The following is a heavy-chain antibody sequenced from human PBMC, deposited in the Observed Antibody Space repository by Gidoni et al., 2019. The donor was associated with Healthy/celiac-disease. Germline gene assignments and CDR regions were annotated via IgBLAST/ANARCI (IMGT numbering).Heavy chain of an antibody. CDR1: GGSISSGGYY. CDR3: ARDVYGGNSGVGGYYYYYGMDV. V-gene: IGHV4-31*03. D-gene: IGHD4-17*01. Sequence: QVQLQESGPGLVKPSQTLSLTCTVSGGSISSGGYYWSWIRPHPGKGLEWIGYIYYSWSTYYNPSLKSRVTISVDTSKNQFSLKLSSVTAADTAVYYCARDVYGGNSGVGGYYYYYGMDVWGQGTTVTVSS. CDR2: IYYSWST. J-gene: IGHJ6*02.